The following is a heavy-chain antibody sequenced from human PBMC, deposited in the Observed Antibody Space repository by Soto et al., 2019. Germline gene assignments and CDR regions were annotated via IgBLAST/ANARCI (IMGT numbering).Heavy chain of an antibody. Sequence: GESLKISCNGSGYSFSSYWIGWVRQMPGTGLEWMGIIYPDDSDTRYSPSFQGQVTISADKSVSAVYLQWSSLKASDTAVYYCVKTETIGYYFDYWGQGTLVTVYS. J-gene: IGHJ4*02. V-gene: IGHV5-51*01. CDR1: GYSFSSYW. CDR2: IYPDDSDT. CDR3: VKTETIGYYFDY. D-gene: IGHD3-22*01.